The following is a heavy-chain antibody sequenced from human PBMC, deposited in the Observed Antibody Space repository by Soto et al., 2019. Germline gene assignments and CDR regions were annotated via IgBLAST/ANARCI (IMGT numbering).Heavy chain of an antibody. V-gene: IGHV3-23*01. CDR1: GFTFSSYA. Sequence: GGSLRLSCAASGFTFSSYAMSWVRQAPGKGLEWVSAISGSGGSTYYADSVKGRFTISRDNSKNTLYLQMNSLRAEDTAVYYCAKDHIAAAGTAPAFDYWGQGTLVTVSS. J-gene: IGHJ4*02. CDR2: ISGSGGST. D-gene: IGHD6-13*01. CDR3: AKDHIAAAGTAPAFDY.